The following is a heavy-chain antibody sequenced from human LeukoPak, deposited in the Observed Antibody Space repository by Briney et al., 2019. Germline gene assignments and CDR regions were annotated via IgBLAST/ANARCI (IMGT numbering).Heavy chain of an antibody. Sequence: ASVKVSCKASGYTFTSYDINWVRQATGQGREWMGWMNPNSCNTGYAQKFQGRVTMTRNTSISTAYMELSSLRSEDTAVYYCARAPLRYFDWPISPWEPDNWFDPWGQGTLVTVSS. CDR1: GYTFTSYD. CDR2: MNPNSCNT. J-gene: IGHJ5*02. V-gene: IGHV1-8*01. D-gene: IGHD3-9*01. CDR3: ARAPLRYFDWPISPWEPDNWFDP.